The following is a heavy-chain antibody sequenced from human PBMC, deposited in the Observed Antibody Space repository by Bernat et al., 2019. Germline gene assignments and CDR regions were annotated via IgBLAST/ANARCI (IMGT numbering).Heavy chain of an antibody. V-gene: IGHV2-5*02. D-gene: IGHD6-13*01. J-gene: IGHJ2*01. CDR3: AHLQNVGAAGTIWFFDL. CDR2: IYWDDDK. Sequence: QITLKESGPTLVKPTQTLTLTCTFSGFSLNTGGVGVGWIRQPPGKALAWLALIYWDDDKRYSPSLKSRLTITKDTSKNQVVLSMANMDPVDTATYYCAHLQNVGAAGTIWFFDLWGRGTLVTVSS. CDR1: GFSLNTGGVG.